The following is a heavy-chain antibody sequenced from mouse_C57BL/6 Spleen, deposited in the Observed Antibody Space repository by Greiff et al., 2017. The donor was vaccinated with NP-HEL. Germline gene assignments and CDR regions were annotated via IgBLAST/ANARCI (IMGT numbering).Heavy chain of an antibody. CDR2: ISSGSSTI. D-gene: IGHD4-1*01. CDR1: GFTFSDYG. J-gene: IGHJ4*01. Sequence: EVQVVESGGGLVKPGGSLKLSCAASGFTFSDYGMHWVRQAPEKGLEWVAYISSGSSTIYYADTVKGRFTISSENAKNTLILQMTSLRSDDTAMYYWARREGYECDWEMDDWGQGTSGTVAS. CDR3: ARREGYECDWEMDD. V-gene: IGHV5-17*01.